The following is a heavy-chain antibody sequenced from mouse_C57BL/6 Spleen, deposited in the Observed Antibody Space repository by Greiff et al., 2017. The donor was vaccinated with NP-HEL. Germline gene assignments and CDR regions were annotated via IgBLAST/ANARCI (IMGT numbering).Heavy chain of an antibody. CDR2: ISSGGSYT. CDR3: ARRIYYDYGDAMDY. D-gene: IGHD2-4*01. V-gene: IGHV5-6*01. CDR1: GFTFSSYG. Sequence: EVQRVESGGDLVKPGGSLKLSCAASGFTFSSYGMYWVRQTPDKRLEWVATISSGGSYTYYPDSVKGRFTISRDNAKNTLYLQMSSLKSEDTAMYYCARRIYYDYGDAMDYWGQGTSVTVSS. J-gene: IGHJ4*01.